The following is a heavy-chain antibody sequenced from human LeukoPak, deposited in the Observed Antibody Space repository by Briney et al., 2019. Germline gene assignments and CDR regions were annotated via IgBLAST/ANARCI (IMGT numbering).Heavy chain of an antibody. V-gene: IGHV1-8*01. J-gene: IGHJ4*02. CDR1: GYTFTSYD. CDR3: ARAGGYCGRISCPYYFDY. CDR2: MNPNSGNT. D-gene: IGHD2-15*01. Sequence: ASVTVSCKASGYTFTSYDINWVRQATGQGLEWMGWMNPNSGNTGYAQKFQGRVTMTRNTSISTAYMELSSLRSEDTAVYYCARAGGYCGRISCPYYFDYWGQGSLVAVSS.